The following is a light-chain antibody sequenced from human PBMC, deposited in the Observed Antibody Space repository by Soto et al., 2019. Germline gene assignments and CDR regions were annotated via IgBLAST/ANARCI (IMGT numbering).Light chain of an antibody. J-gene: IGKJ1*01. CDR3: QQSYSTPRRT. Sequence: IQMTQSPSSLSASVGDRVTITCRASQSISSYLNWYQQKPGKAPKLLIYAASSLQSGVPSRFSGSGSGTDFTLTISSLQPEDFATYYCQQSYSTPRRTFGQGTKV. CDR1: QSISSY. CDR2: AAS. V-gene: IGKV1-39*01.